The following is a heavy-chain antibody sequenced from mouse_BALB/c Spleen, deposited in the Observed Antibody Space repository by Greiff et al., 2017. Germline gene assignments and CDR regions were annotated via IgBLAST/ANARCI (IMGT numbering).Heavy chain of an antibody. J-gene: IGHJ2*01. D-gene: IGHD4-1*01. CDR1: GFTFSSYG. Sequence: DVMLVESGGDLVKPGGSLKLSCAASGFTFSSYGMSWVRQTPDKRLEWVATISSGGSYTYYPDSVKGRFTISRDNAKNTLYLQMSSLKSEDTAMYYCARHLTDYWGQGTTLTVSS. V-gene: IGHV5-6*02. CDR2: ISSGGSYT. CDR3: ARHLTDY.